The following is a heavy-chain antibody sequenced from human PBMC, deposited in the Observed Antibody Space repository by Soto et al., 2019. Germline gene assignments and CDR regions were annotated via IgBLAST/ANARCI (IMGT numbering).Heavy chain of an antibody. CDR1: GFTFSSYG. CDR3: ARRRGGATVPAKGRHYYYRMDV. V-gene: IGHV3-33*01. J-gene: IGHJ6*02. Sequence: QVQLVESGGGVVQPGRSLRLSCAASGFTFSSYGMHWVRQAPGKGLEWVAVIWYDGSNKYYADSVKGRFTISRDNSKNTLYLQMNSLRAEDTAVYYCARRRGGATVPAKGRHYYYRMDVWGQGTTVTVSS. CDR2: IWYDGSNK. D-gene: IGHD1-26*01.